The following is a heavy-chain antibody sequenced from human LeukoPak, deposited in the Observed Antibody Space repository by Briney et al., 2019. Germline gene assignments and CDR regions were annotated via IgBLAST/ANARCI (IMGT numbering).Heavy chain of an antibody. CDR2: IHYTGYT. V-gene: IGHV4-59*08. CDR3: ASLPGVGSNPPFDY. D-gene: IGHD2-15*01. Sequence: PSETLSLTCTVSGGAISGHYWSWVRQPPGKGLECFGYIHYTGYTNYNPSLKSRVTMSVDTSNNQFSLRLTSVTAADTAIYYCASLPGVGSNPPFDYWGQGTLVTVSS. CDR1: GGAISGHY. J-gene: IGHJ4*02.